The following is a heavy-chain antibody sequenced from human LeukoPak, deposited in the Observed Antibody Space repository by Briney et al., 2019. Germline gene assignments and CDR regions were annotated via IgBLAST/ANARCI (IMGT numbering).Heavy chain of an antibody. CDR3: ASDYSSTSRYSSGLDAFDI. D-gene: IGHD6-19*01. CDR1: GGTFSSYA. V-gene: IGHV1-69*05. Sequence: GSSVKVSCKASGGTFSSYAISWVRQAPGQGLEWMGRIIPIFGTANYAQKFQGRVTITTDESTSTAYMELSSPRSEDTAVYYCASDYSSTSRYSSGLDAFDIWGQGTMVTVSS. CDR2: IIPIFGTA. J-gene: IGHJ3*02.